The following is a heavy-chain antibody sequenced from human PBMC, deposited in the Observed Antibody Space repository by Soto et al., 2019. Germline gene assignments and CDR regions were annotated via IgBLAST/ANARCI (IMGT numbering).Heavy chain of an antibody. Sequence: PSETLALTCAVSGGSLSGSNWWSWVRQPPGKALAWLGEIFYSGSTKYNPSLNSRVTISADQSKNHLSLRLSSVTAADTALYYCVHNGGYPYYHDFWGQGSLVTVSS. CDR2: IFYSGST. CDR1: GGSLSGSNW. CDR3: VHNGGYPYYHDF. V-gene: IGHV4-4*02. D-gene: IGHD1-26*01. J-gene: IGHJ4*01.